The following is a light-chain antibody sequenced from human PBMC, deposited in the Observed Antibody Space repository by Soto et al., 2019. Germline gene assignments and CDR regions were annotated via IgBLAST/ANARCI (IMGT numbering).Light chain of an antibody. CDR1: SSDVGGYNY. Sequence: QSALTQPPSASGSRGQSVTISCTGTSSDVGGYNYVSWYQQHPGKAPKLMIYEVTKRPSGVPDRFSGSKSGNTASLTVSGLRADDEADYYCSSYAGSNKSVFGTGTKVTVL. J-gene: IGLJ1*01. V-gene: IGLV2-8*01. CDR3: SSYAGSNKSV. CDR2: EVT.